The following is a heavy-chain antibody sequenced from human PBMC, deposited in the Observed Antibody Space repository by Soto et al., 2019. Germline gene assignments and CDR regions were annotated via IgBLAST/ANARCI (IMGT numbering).Heavy chain of an antibody. Sequence: PSETLSLTCTVSGGSINSGGFYWSWIRQHPGKGLEWIGYLYYSGNTYYNPSLKSRVIISVDTSKNQFSLILRSVTAADTAVYYCASAGKLRGYSYGPFDYWGLGTLVTVSS. J-gene: IGHJ4*02. CDR1: GGSINSGGFY. CDR3: ASAGKLRGYSYGPFDY. V-gene: IGHV4-31*03. CDR2: LYYSGNT. D-gene: IGHD5-18*01.